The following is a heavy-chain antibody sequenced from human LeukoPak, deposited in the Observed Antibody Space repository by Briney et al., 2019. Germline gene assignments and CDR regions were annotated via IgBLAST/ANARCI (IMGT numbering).Heavy chain of an antibody. CDR3: ARDPVAVAGTAPSYFDY. Sequence: GGSLRLSCAASGFTFSSYAMHWVRQAPGKGLEWVAVISYGGSNKYYADSVKGRFTISRDNSKNTLYLQMNSLRAEDTAVYYCARDPVAVAGTAPSYFDYWGQGTLVTVSS. CDR1: GFTFSSYA. J-gene: IGHJ4*02. V-gene: IGHV3-30*04. CDR2: ISYGGSNK. D-gene: IGHD6-19*01.